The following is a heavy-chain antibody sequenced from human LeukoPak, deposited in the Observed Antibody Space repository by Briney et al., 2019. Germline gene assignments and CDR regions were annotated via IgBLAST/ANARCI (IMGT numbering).Heavy chain of an antibody. Sequence: ASVKVSCKASGYTFTGYYMHWVRQAPGQGLEWMGRINPNSGGTNYAQKFQGRVTMTRDTSISTAYMELSSLRSEDTAVYYCATAYRENYYGSGSYYNPWGQGTLVTVSS. CDR1: GYTFTGYY. D-gene: IGHD3-10*01. J-gene: IGHJ5*02. V-gene: IGHV1-2*06. CDR3: ATAYRENYYGSGSYYNP. CDR2: INPNSGGT.